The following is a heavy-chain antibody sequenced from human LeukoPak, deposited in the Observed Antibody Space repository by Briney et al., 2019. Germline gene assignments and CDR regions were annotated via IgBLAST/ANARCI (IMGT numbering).Heavy chain of an antibody. J-gene: IGHJ4*02. Sequence: GGSLRLSCAASGFSVSSNYMTWVRQAPGKGLEWVAVISYDGSNKYYADSVKGRFTISRDNSKNTLYLQMNSLRAEDTAVYYCARSSRIWRTAIDYWGQGTLVTVSS. CDR2: ISYDGSNK. V-gene: IGHV3-30-3*01. CDR1: GFSVSSNY. CDR3: ARSSRIWRTAIDY. D-gene: IGHD6-13*01.